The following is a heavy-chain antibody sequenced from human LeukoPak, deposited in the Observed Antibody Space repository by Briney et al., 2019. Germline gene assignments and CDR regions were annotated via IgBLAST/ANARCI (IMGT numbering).Heavy chain of an antibody. D-gene: IGHD3-22*01. CDR1: GGSFGGYY. CDR2: INHSGST. Sequence: SETLSLTCAVYGGSFGGYYWSWIRQPPGKGLEWIGEINHSGSTNYNPSLKSRVTISVDTSKNQFSPKLSSVTAADTAVYYCARLGYYYDSSGYYSYSYYYYMDVWGKGTTVTISS. V-gene: IGHV4-34*01. J-gene: IGHJ6*03. CDR3: ARLGYYYDSSGYYSYSYYYYMDV.